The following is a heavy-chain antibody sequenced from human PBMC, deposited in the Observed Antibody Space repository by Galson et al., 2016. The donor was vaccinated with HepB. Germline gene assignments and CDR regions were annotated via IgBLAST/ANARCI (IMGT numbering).Heavy chain of an antibody. CDR1: AFTFSSYA. V-gene: IGHV3-30-3*01. Sequence: SLRLSCAASAFTFSSYAMHWVRQAPGKGLEWAAVISFDGSNKYHADSVKGRFTISRDNSKNTLYLQMHSLRPEDTAVYYCARPLYDYGDYVDFYYGLDVWGQGTTVTVSS. D-gene: IGHD4-17*01. CDR2: ISFDGSNK. CDR3: ARPLYDYGDYVDFYYGLDV. J-gene: IGHJ6*02.